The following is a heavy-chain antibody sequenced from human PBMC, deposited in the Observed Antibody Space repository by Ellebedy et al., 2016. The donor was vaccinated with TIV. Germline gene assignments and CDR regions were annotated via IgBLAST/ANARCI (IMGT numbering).Heavy chain of an antibody. Sequence: GGSLRLSCAASGFTFNNYAMVWVRQAPGKGLEWVSGISAGGNTYYADSVKGRFTISRNDSKNTLYLQMNSLRAEDTANYYCAREAGTSGWYSGFQHWGQGTLVTVSS. CDR1: GFTFNNYA. D-gene: IGHD6-19*01. J-gene: IGHJ1*01. CDR3: AREAGTSGWYSGFQH. CDR2: ISAGGNT. V-gene: IGHV3-23*01.